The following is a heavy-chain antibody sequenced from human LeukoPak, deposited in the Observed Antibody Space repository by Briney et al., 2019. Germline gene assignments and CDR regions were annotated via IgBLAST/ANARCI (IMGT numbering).Heavy chain of an antibody. CDR2: ISRNSGSI. CDR3: TDRSPYHTGLDV. CDR1: GFNFDDYA. D-gene: IGHD3-22*01. J-gene: IGHJ6*02. Sequence: GRSLRLSCAASGFNFDDYAMHWVRQVPGKGLEWVSGISRNSGSIGYAGYVKGRFTISRDNAKNSLYLQMDSLRTEDSALYYCTDRSPYHTGLDVWGQGTSVTVS. V-gene: IGHV3-9*01.